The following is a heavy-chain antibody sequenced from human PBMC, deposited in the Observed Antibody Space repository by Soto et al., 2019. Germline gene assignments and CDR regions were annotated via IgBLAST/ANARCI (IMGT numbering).Heavy chain of an antibody. CDR1: GGSISSYY. J-gene: IGHJ4*02. CDR3: ARAIEVTTLDY. V-gene: IGHV4-59*01. CDR2: IYYSGST. Sequence: SETLSLTCTVSGGSISSYYWSWIRQPPGKGLEWIGYIYYSGSTNYNPSLKSRVTISVDTSKNQFSLKLSSVTAADTAVYYCARAIEVTTLDYWGQGTLVTAPQ. D-gene: IGHD4-17*01.